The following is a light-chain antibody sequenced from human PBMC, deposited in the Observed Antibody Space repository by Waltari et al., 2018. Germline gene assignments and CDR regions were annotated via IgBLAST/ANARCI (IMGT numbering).Light chain of an antibody. CDR2: GNN. CDR3: QSFDIRLSGGVV. V-gene: IGLV1-40*01. J-gene: IGLJ3*02. Sequence: QSVLTQPPSMSGAPGQRVTISCTGSSSNIGAGHDVHWYQVFPGTAPKLLIYGNNNRPSGAPDRFSGSKSDTSASLAIGGLQAEEEADYYCQSFDIRLSGGVVFGGGTKVTVL. CDR1: SSNIGAGHD.